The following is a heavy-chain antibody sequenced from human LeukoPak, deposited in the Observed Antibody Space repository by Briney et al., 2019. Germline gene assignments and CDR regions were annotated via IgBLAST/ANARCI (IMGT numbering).Heavy chain of an antibody. CDR1: GFTFSDYY. D-gene: IGHD2-2*01. CDR3: ARVIGYCSSTSCFGYFDY. Sequence: GGSLRLSCAASGFTFSDYYMSWIRQAPGKGLEWVSYISSSSSDTNYADSVKGRFTISRDNAKNSLFLQMNSLRAEDTAVYYCARVIGYCSSTSCFGYFDYWGQGTLVTVSS. V-gene: IGHV3-11*03. CDR2: ISSSSSDT. J-gene: IGHJ4*02.